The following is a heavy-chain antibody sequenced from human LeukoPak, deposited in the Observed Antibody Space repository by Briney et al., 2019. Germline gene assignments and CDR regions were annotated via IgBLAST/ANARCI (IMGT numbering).Heavy chain of an antibody. Sequence: GASVKVSCKASGYTFTGYFIHWVRQAPGQGLEWMGWISPNSGGTNYAQKFQGRVTMTRDTSISTAYMELSSLRSDDTAVYYCAQIRLWTGGDPRDYWGRGTLVTVSS. D-gene: IGHD4/OR15-4a*01. CDR1: GYTFTGYF. CDR3: AQIRLWTGGDPRDY. V-gene: IGHV1-2*02. J-gene: IGHJ4*02. CDR2: ISPNSGGT.